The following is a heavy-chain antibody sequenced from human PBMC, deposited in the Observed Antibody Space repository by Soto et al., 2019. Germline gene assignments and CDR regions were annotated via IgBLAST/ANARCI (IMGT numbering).Heavy chain of an antibody. J-gene: IGHJ4*02. Sequence: DVSRRRSCAASGFTFSSYGISCGRQAPGKGLEWVSAISGSGGSTYYADSVKGRFTISRDNSKNTLYLQMNSLRAEDTAVYYCAKAGVYSNNHYFAYWGQGTLDTVSS. CDR2: ISGSGGST. D-gene: IGHD4-4*01. CDR1: GFTFSSYG. V-gene: IGHV3-23*01. CDR3: AKAGVYSNNHYFAY.